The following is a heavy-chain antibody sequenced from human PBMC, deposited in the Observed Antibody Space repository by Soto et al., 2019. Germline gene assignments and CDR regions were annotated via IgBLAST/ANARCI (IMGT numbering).Heavy chain of an antibody. Sequence: ASVNVSCKAAGYTFTSYYMHWVRQAPGQGLEWMGWISAYNGNTNYAQKLQGRVTMTTDTSTSTAYMELRSLRSDDTAVYYCARDGGWLLVHDAFDIWGQGTMVTVSS. CDR3: ARDGGWLLVHDAFDI. CDR2: ISAYNGNT. CDR1: GYTFTSYY. J-gene: IGHJ3*02. D-gene: IGHD3-22*01. V-gene: IGHV1-18*04.